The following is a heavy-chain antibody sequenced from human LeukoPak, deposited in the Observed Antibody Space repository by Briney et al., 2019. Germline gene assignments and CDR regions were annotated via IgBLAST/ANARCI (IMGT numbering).Heavy chain of an antibody. CDR1: GFTFNNYA. CDR3: AKNVNGGNWYYFDY. D-gene: IGHD1-20*01. Sequence: PGGSLRLSCAASGFTFNNYAMGWVRQAPGKGLGWVSAISDGGGYTYFADSVKGRFTISRDNSKNTLYLQMNSLRAEDTAVYYCAKNVNGGNWYYFDYWGQGTLVTVSS. J-gene: IGHJ4*02. CDR2: ISDGGGYT. V-gene: IGHV3-23*01.